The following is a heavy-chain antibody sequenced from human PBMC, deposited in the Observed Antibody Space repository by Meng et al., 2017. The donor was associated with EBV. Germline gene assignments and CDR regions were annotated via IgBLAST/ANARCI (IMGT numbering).Heavy chain of an antibody. CDR3: ARRGGVADWFDP. D-gene: IGHD2-15*01. Sequence: QVWLVHVGAGVKKPGALVNASCTASGYTFSSYGISWVRQAPGQGLEWMGWISTYNGNTNYAPKLQGRVTMTTDTSTSTAYMELRSLRSDDTAVYYCARRGGVADWFDPWGQGTLVTVSS. J-gene: IGHJ5*02. CDR1: GYTFSSYG. V-gene: IGHV1-18*01. CDR2: ISTYNGNT.